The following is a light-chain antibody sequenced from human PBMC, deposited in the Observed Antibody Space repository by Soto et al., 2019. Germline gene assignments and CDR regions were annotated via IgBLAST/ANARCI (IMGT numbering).Light chain of an antibody. CDR1: RSHVGCYNY. CDR3: SSYTSSSTYV. CDR2: EVS. J-gene: IGLJ1*01. V-gene: IGLV2-14*01. Sequence: QSVLTRIQLLPGAARRSPTIACTGTRSHVGCYNYVSWYQQHPGKAPKLMIYEVSNRPSGVSNRFSGSKSGNTASLTISGLQAEDEADYYCSSYTSSSTYVFGTGTKVTVL.